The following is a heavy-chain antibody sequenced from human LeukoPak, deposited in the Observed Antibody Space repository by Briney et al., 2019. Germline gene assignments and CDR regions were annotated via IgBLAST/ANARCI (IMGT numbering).Heavy chain of an antibody. V-gene: IGHV3-48*03. Sequence: PGGSLRLSCAASGFTFSSYEMNWARQAPGKGLEWVSYISSSGSTIYYADSVKGRFTISRDNAKNSLYLQINSLRAEDTAVYYCARALNYYDSSGYKSRAFDIWGQGTMVTVSS. CDR1: GFTFSSYE. CDR3: ARALNYYDSSGYKSRAFDI. D-gene: IGHD3-22*01. CDR2: ISSSGSTI. J-gene: IGHJ3*02.